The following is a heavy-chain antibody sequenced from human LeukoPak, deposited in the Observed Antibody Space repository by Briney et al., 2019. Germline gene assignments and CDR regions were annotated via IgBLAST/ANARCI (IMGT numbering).Heavy chain of an antibody. CDR1: GFTVSSNY. D-gene: IGHD6-13*01. Sequence: GGSLRLSCAASGFTVSSNYMSWVRQAPGKGLEWVSVIYSGGSTYYADSVKGRFTISRDNSKNTLYLQMNSLRAEDTAVYYCARTRPRSYSSSWYPAWYFDYWGQGTLVTVSS. CDR2: IYSGGST. CDR3: ARTRPRSYSSSWYPAWYFDY. V-gene: IGHV3-66*01. J-gene: IGHJ4*02.